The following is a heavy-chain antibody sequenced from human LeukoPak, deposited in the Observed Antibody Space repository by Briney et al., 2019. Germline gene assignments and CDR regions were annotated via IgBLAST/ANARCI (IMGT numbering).Heavy chain of an antibody. V-gene: IGHV3-23*01. CDR3: AKDSCYYDSSGYYSYWFDP. J-gene: IGHJ5*02. CDR2: ISGSGGST. CDR1: RFTFSSYA. Sequence: GGSLRLSCSASRFTFSSYAMSWVRQAPGKGLEWVSAISGSGGSTYYADSVKGRFTISRHNSKKTLYLQMNSLRAEGRAVYYCAKDSCYYDSSGYYSYWFDPWGQGTLVTVSS. D-gene: IGHD3-22*01.